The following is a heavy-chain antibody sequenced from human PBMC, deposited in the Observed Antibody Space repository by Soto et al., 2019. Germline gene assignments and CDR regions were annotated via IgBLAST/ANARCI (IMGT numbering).Heavy chain of an antibody. V-gene: IGHV4-59*01. Sequence: KTSETLSLTCTVSGGSISSYYWSWIRQPPGKGLEWIGYIYYSGSTNYNPSLKSRVTISVDTSKNQFSLKLSSVTAADTAVYYCARGRGYCSSTSCYFNWFDPWGQGTLVTVSS. CDR2: IYYSGST. D-gene: IGHD2-2*01. J-gene: IGHJ5*02. CDR1: GGSISSYY. CDR3: ARGRGYCSSTSCYFNWFDP.